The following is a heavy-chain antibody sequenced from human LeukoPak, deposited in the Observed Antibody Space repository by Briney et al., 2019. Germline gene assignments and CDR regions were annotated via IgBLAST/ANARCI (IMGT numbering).Heavy chain of an antibody. CDR2: INPSGGST. Sequence: ASVKVSCKVSGYTLTELSMHWVRQAPGQGLEWMGIINPSGGSTSYAQKFQGRVTMTRDTSTSTVYMELSSLRSEDTAVYYCARDYYDSSGYYYFDYWGQGTLVTVSS. J-gene: IGHJ4*02. D-gene: IGHD3-22*01. CDR3: ARDYYDSSGYYYFDY. V-gene: IGHV1-46*01. CDR1: GYTLTELS.